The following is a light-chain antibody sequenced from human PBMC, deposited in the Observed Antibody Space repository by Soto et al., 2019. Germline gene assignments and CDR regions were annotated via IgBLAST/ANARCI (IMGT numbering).Light chain of an antibody. CDR2: AAS. CDR3: QQSYSTPRFT. CDR1: QSVMNS. J-gene: IGKJ3*01. Sequence: DIQMTQSPSSLSASVGDRVTITCRASQSVMNSLNWYQQIPGKAPNLLIYAASRLHSGVPSRFSGSRSGTDFTLTISSLXPEDFATYYCQQSYSTPRFTFGPGTKVDIK. V-gene: IGKV1-39*01.